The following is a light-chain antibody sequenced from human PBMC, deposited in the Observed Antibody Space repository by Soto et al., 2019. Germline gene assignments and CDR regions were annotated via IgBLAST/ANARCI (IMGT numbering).Light chain of an antibody. J-gene: IGKJ2*01. V-gene: IGKV3-20*01. Sequence: EIVLTQSPGTLSLSPGERATLSCRASQSVSSSYLAWYQQKPGQAPRLLIYGASSRATGIPDRFSGSGSGTDFTLTISRLEPEDFAVYYCHQYGSLPPFDTFGQGTKLEIK. CDR3: HQYGSLPPFDT. CDR2: GAS. CDR1: QSVSSSY.